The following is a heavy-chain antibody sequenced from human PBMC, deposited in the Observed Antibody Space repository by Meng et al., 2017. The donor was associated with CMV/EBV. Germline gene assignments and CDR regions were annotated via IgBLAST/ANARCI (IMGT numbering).Heavy chain of an antibody. CDR3: ARGLAARPWDY. Sequence: LSLTCAASGFTFRSYAMTWVRQAPGKGLEWVSAISGSGSSTYYADSVKGRFTISRDNSKNTLYLQMNSLRAEDTAVYYCARGLAARPWDYWGQGTLVTVSS. CDR2: ISGSGSST. CDR1: GFTFRSYA. V-gene: IGHV3-23*01. J-gene: IGHJ4*02. D-gene: IGHD6-6*01.